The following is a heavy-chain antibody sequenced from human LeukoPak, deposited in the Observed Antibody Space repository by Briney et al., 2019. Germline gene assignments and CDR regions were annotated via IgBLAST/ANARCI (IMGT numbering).Heavy chain of an antibody. J-gene: IGHJ5*02. Sequence: SVKVSCKASGFTFTSSAVQWVRQARGQRLEWIGWIVVGSGNTNYAQKFQERVTITRDMSASTAYMELSSLRSEDTAVYYCAAGGLVGATTVDPWGQGTLVTISS. D-gene: IGHD1-26*01. CDR1: GFTFTSSA. CDR2: IVVGSGNT. CDR3: AAGGLVGATTVDP. V-gene: IGHV1-58*01.